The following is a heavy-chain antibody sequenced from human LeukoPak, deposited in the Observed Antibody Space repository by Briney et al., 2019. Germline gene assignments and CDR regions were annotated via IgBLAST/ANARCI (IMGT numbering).Heavy chain of an antibody. CDR1: GGSVSSGSYY. J-gene: IGHJ4*02. V-gene: IGHV4-61*01. CDR2: IYYSGST. CDR3: AREGLYGDYVWSLDY. Sequence: KASETLSLTCTVSGGSVSSGSYYWSWIRQPPGNGLEWIGYIYYSGSTNYNPSLKSRVTISVDTSKNQFSLKLSSVTAADTAVYYCAREGLYGDYVWSLDYWGQGTLVTVSS. D-gene: IGHD4-17*01.